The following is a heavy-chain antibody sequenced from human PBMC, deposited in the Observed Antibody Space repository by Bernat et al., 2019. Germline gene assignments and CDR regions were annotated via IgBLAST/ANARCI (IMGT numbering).Heavy chain of an antibody. CDR1: GLNFRNAW. CDR3: TTGSLTTVTTAEDH. V-gene: IGHV3-15*02. CDR2: IKTKADDGPA. J-gene: IGHJ4*02. Sequence: EVQLVESGGALVKPGGSLRLSCAASGLNFRNAWMSWFRQAAGKGLEWVGRIKTKADDGPADYAAPVKGRFSILRDDSKNTLFLQMNSLRTEDTAVYYCTTGSLTTVTTAEDHWGQGALVTVSS. D-gene: IGHD4-17*01.